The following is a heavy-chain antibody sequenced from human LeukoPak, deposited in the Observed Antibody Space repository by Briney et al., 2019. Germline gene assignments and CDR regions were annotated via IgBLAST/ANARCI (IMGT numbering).Heavy chain of an antibody. CDR3: ARAPVRRYDSSGYPLV. CDR1: GGSISSYY. J-gene: IGHJ4*02. V-gene: IGHV4-59*12. D-gene: IGHD3-22*01. Sequence: PSETLSLTCTVSGGSISSYYWSWIRQPPGKGLEWIGDIYYSGSTNYNPSLKSRVTISVDTSKNQFSLKLSSVTAADTAVYYCARAPVRRYDSSGYPLVWAQGTLVPVSS. CDR2: IYYSGST.